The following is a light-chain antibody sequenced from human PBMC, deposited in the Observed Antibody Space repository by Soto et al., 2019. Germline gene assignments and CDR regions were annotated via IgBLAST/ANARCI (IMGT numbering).Light chain of an antibody. V-gene: IGKV3-20*01. CDR3: QQYGSSPRT. CDR2: GAS. J-gene: IGKJ4*01. Sequence: EVVLTQSRGTLSLSPGERATLSCRATQSISSNYLAWYQRKPGQAPRLRIYGASSRATGIPDRFSGSGCGTDFTLTINRLEPEDFAVYYRQQYGSSPRTFGGGTTVDIK. CDR1: QSISSNY.